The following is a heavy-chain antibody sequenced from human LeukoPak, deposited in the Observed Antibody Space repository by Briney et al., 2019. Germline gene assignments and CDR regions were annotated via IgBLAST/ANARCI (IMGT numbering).Heavy chain of an antibody. Sequence: GRSLRLSCAASGFTFSSYAISWVRQAPGQGLEWMGRIIPILGIANYAQKFQGRVTITADKSTSTAYMELSSLRSEDTAVYYCASRDYYGSGREVWGQGTMVTVSS. J-gene: IGHJ3*01. CDR1: GFTFSSYA. D-gene: IGHD3-10*01. CDR2: IIPILGIA. V-gene: IGHV1-69*04. CDR3: ASRDYYGSGREV.